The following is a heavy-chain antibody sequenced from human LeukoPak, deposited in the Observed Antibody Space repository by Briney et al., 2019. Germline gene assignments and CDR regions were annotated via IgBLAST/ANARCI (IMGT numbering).Heavy chain of an antibody. D-gene: IGHD3-9*01. CDR2: IYPGDSDT. J-gene: IGHJ5*02. Sequence: GESLKISCKGSGYSFTSYWIGWVRQMPGKGLEWMGIIYPGDSDTRYSPSFQGQVTISADKSISTAYLQWSSLKASDTAMYYCARRDHRDIYDILTGYKFDPWGQGTLVTVSS. CDR3: ARRDHRDIYDILTGYKFDP. CDR1: GYSFTSYW. V-gene: IGHV5-51*01.